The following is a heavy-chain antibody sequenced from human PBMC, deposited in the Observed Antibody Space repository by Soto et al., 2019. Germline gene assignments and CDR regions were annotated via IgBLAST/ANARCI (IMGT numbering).Heavy chain of an antibody. CDR1: GVSISSGDYY. CDR3: ARWVGATSFDY. V-gene: IGHV4-31*03. Sequence: PSETLSLTCTVSGVSISSGDYYWSWIRQHPGKGLEWIGYIYYSGSTYYNPSLKSRVTISVDTSKNQFSLKLSSVTAADTAVYYCARWVGATSFDYWGQGTLVTVSS. J-gene: IGHJ4*02. CDR2: IYYSGST. D-gene: IGHD1-26*01.